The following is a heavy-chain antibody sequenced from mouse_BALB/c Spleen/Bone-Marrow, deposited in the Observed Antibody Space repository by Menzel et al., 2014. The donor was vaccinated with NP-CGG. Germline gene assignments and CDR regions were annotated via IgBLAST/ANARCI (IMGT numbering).Heavy chain of an antibody. Sequence: EVKLMESGPELVKPGASLKISCKASGYSFTGYTMNWVKQSHGKNLEWIGLINPYNGGTTYNQKFKGKATLTVDKSSSTAYMELLGLTSEDSAVCYCARGITTGMDYWGQGTSVTVSS. J-gene: IGHJ4*01. CDR2: INPYNGGT. CDR3: ARGITTGMDY. CDR1: GYSFTGYT. D-gene: IGHD1-1*01. V-gene: IGHV1-18*01.